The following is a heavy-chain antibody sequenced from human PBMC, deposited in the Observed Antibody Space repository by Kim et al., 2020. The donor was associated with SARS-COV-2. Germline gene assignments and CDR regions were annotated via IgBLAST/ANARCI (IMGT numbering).Heavy chain of an antibody. CDR2: ISYDGSNK. D-gene: IGHD5-12*01. J-gene: IGHJ4*02. Sequence: GGSLRLSCAASGFTFSSYAMHWVRQAPGKGLEWVAVISYDGSNKYYADSVKGRFTISRDNSKNTLYLQMNSLRAEDTAVYYCARDEGRQWLRYDYWGQGT. CDR3: ARDEGRQWLRYDY. CDR1: GFTFSSYA. V-gene: IGHV3-30*04.